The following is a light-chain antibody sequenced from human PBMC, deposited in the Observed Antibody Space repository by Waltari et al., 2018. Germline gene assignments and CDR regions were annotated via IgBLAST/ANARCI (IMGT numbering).Light chain of an antibody. V-gene: IGKV3-20*01. CDR1: QSISRY. J-gene: IGKJ1*01. CDR3: QHHFRLPAT. CDR2: GAS. Sequence: SCRASQSISRYLAWYQQKPGQAPRLLIYGASTRATGIPDRFSGSGSGTDFSLTISGLGPEDSAVYYCQHHFRLPATFGQGTKVEIK.